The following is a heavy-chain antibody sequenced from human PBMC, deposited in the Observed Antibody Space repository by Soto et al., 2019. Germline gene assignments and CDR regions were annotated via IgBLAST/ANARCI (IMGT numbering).Heavy chain of an antibody. Sequence: SETLSLTCTVSGGSISNYYWSWIRQPPGKGLEWIGYIYYSGSANYNPSLKSRVNISVDTSKNQFSLKLSSVTAADTAVYYCARAGAATLSDYWGQGTLVTVSS. D-gene: IGHD2-15*01. CDR3: ARAGAATLSDY. V-gene: IGHV4-59*01. J-gene: IGHJ4*02. CDR2: IYYSGSA. CDR1: GGSISNYY.